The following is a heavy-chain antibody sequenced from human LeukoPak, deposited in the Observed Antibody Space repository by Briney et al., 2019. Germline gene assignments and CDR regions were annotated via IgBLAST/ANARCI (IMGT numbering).Heavy chain of an antibody. V-gene: IGHV3-21*01. J-gene: IGHJ3*02. Sequence: GGSLRLSCAASGFTFSGYNMNCVRQAPGKGLEWVSSIDSSSSYMYYPDSVRGRFTISRDNAKNSLDLQMNSLRAEDTAVYFCARAYCSSTTCYTYDAFDIWGQGTMVTVPS. CDR3: ARAYCSSTTCYTYDAFDI. D-gene: IGHD2-2*02. CDR2: IDSSSSYM. CDR1: GFTFSGYN.